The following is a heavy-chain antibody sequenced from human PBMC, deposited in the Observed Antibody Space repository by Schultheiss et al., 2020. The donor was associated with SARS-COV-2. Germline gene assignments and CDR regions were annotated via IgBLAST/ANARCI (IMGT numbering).Heavy chain of an antibody. J-gene: IGHJ6*02. CDR3: AKALSPSGYYHNYYYYYGMDV. CDR1: GFTFSSYA. CDR2: ISYDGSNK. D-gene: IGHD3-22*01. Sequence: GGSLRLSCAASGFTFSSYAMSWVRQAPGKGLEWVAVISYDGSNKYYADSVKGRFTISRDNSKNTLYLQMNSLRAEDTAVYYCAKALSPSGYYHNYYYYYGMDVWGQGTTVTVSS. V-gene: IGHV3-30*18.